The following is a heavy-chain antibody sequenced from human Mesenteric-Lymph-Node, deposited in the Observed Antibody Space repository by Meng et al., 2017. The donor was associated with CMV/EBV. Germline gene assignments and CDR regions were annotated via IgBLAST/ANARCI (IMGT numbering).Heavy chain of an antibody. CDR3: AKNGGKGRKLDYYYYSMDV. D-gene: IGHD3-10*01. Sequence: SVKVSCKASGGTFSSYAISWVRQAPGQGLEWMGGIIPIFGTANYAQKFQGRVTITADKSTSTAYMELSSLRTEDTAVYYCAKNGGKGRKLDYYYYSMDVWGQGTTVTVSS. CDR2: IIPIFGTA. CDR1: GGTFSSYA. J-gene: IGHJ6*02. V-gene: IGHV1-69*06.